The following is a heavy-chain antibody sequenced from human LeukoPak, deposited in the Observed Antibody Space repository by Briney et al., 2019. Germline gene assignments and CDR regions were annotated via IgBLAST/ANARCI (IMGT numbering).Heavy chain of an antibody. V-gene: IGHV4-39*01. Sequence: PSETLSLTCTVSGGSISSPTHYWGWIRQPPGKELEWIGSIYYSGNTNYRPSLKSRVTISVDTSKNQFSLNLSSVTAADTAVYYCGRHPSMVTFGGAIDYWGQGTLVTVSS. CDR2: IYYSGNT. CDR1: GGSISSPTHY. D-gene: IGHD3-16*01. J-gene: IGHJ4*02. CDR3: GRHPSMVTFGGAIDY.